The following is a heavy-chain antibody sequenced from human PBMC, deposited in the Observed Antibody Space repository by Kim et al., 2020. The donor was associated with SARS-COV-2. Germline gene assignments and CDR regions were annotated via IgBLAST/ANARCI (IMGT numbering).Heavy chain of an antibody. D-gene: IGHD6-6*01. CDR1: GGSISSGGYY. V-gene: IGHV4-31*03. CDR2: IYYSGST. J-gene: IGHJ5*02. Sequence: SETLSLTCTVSGGSISSGGYYWSWIRQHPGKGLEWIGYIYYSGSTYYNPSLKSRVTISVDTSKNQFSLKLSSVTAADTAVYYCARDFTSPGGSSSSPGIGFDPWGQGTLVTVSS. CDR3: ARDFTSPGGSSSSPGIGFDP.